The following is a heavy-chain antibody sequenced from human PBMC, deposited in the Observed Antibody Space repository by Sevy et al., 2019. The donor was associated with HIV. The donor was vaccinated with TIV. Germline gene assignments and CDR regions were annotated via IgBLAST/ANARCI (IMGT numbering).Heavy chain of an antibody. Sequence: GGSLRLSCVASGFTLNSYAMSWVRQAPGKGLERISDISGTGARTNYADSVVGRFTISRDNSKNTLYLQMNSLRAEDTAIYYCARDGYNWIPFDRWGQGTLVTVSS. CDR3: ARDGYNWIPFDR. CDR1: GFTLNSYA. V-gene: IGHV3-23*01. D-gene: IGHD1-20*01. CDR2: ISGTGART. J-gene: IGHJ5*02.